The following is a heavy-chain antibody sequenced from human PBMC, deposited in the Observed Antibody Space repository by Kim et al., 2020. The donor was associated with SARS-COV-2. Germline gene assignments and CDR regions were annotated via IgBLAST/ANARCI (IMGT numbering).Heavy chain of an antibody. CDR3: ARPPLPRGYSYGSRRRDAFDI. V-gene: IGHV5-51*01. CDR2: IYPGDSDT. Sequence: GESLKISCKGSGYSFTSYWIGWVRQMPGKGLEWMGIIYPGDSDTRYSPSFQGQVTISADKSISTAYLQWSSLKASDTAMYDCARPPLPRGYSYGSRRRDAFDIWGQGTMVTVSS. J-gene: IGHJ3*02. D-gene: IGHD5-18*01. CDR1: GYSFTSYW.